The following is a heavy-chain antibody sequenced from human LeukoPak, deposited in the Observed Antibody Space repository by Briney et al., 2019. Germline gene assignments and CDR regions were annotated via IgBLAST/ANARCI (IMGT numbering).Heavy chain of an antibody. CDR1: GGSISSYY. D-gene: IGHD5-18*01. CDR3: AKSRGYNYGSWDQYFDY. Sequence: SETLSLTCTVSGGSISSYYWSWIRQPPWKGLEWIGYIYYSGSTNYNPSLKSRVTISADTSKNQFSLKLSSVTAADTAVYYCAKSRGYNYGSWDQYFDYWGQGALVTVSS. V-gene: IGHV4-59*12. J-gene: IGHJ4*02. CDR2: IYYSGST.